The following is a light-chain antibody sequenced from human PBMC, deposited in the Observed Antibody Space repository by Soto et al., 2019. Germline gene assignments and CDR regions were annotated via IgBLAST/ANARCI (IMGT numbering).Light chain of an antibody. Sequence: QSALTQPRSVSGSPGQSVTISCTGTSSDVGGYNYVSWYQQHPGKAPKLMIFDVSKRPSGVPDRFSGSKSGNTASLTISGLQAEDEADDDCCSYAGSYTYVFGTGTKVTVL. CDR2: DVS. J-gene: IGLJ1*01. V-gene: IGLV2-11*01. CDR3: CSYAGSYTYV. CDR1: SSDVGGYNY.